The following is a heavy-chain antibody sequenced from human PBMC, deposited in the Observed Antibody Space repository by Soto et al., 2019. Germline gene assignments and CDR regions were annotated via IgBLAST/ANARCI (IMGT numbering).Heavy chain of an antibody. CDR2: ISSSSSYI. Sequence: GGSLRLSCAASGFTFSSYSMNWVRQAPGKGLEWVSSISSSSSYIYYADSVKGRFTISRDNAKNSLYLQMNSLRAEDTAVYYCARAPGNYYYMDVWGKGTTVTVSS. V-gene: IGHV3-21*01. CDR3: ARAPGNYYYMDV. CDR1: GFTFSSYS. J-gene: IGHJ6*03.